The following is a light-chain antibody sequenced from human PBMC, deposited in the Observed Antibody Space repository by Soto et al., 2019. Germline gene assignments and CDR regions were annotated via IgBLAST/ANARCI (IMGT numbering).Light chain of an antibody. J-gene: IGKJ4*01. CDR1: QSVSSY. V-gene: IGKV3-11*01. CDR3: KQRRNWSPSS. Sequence: ELVLTQSPATLSLSPGEIATLSCSASQSVSSYLAWYQQKPGQAPRLLIYDASNRATGIPARFSGSGSGTAFTLTISRLEHEDFAVYYCKQRRNWSPSSFGGGTKVEIQ. CDR2: DAS.